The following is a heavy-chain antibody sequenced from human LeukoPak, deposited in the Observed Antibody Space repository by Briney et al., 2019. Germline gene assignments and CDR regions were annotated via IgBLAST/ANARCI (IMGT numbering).Heavy chain of an antibody. CDR3: ARRSRLLLRPSFQH. J-gene: IGHJ1*01. Sequence: PSETLSLTCSVSGGSISSSSYYWGWIRQPPGKGLEWIGEINHSGSTNYNPSLKSRVTISVDTSKNQFSLKLSSVTAADTAVYYCARRSRLLLRPSFQHWGQGTLVTVSS. CDR1: GGSISSSSYY. V-gene: IGHV4-39*07. CDR2: INHSGST. D-gene: IGHD3-22*01.